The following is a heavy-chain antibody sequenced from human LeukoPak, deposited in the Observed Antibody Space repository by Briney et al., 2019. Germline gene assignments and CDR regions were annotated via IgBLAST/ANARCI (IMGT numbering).Heavy chain of an antibody. Sequence: KPGGSLRLSCAASGFTFSNYNMNWVRQTPGKGLEWVSSITSSSMYIYYADSVKGRFTISRDNAKNSLSLQMNSLRAEDTAVYYCARDPYNGNYGDSYYYFMDAWGKGTTVTISS. V-gene: IGHV3-21*01. CDR2: ITSSSMYI. CDR3: ARDPYNGNYGDSYYYFMDA. CDR1: GFTFSNYN. J-gene: IGHJ6*03. D-gene: IGHD1-26*01.